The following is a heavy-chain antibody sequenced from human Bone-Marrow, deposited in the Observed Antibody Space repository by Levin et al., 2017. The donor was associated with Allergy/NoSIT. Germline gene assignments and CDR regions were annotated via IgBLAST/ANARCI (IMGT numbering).Heavy chain of an antibody. V-gene: IGHV1-69*13. CDR2: IIPIFGTA. Sequence: AASVKVSCKASGGTFSSYAISWVRQAPGQGLEWMGGIIPIFGTANYAQKFQGRVTITADESTSTAYMELSSLRSEDTAVYYCARERCESLTGGGGSCYPNYYYYGMDVWGQGTTVTVSS. D-gene: IGHD2-15*01. J-gene: IGHJ6*02. CDR3: ARERCESLTGGGGSCYPNYYYYGMDV. CDR1: GGTFSSYA.